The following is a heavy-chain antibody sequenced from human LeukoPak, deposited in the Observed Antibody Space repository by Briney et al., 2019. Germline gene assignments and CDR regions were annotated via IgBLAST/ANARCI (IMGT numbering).Heavy chain of an antibody. J-gene: IGHJ4*02. CDR2: INHSGST. V-gene: IGHV4-34*01. D-gene: IGHD2-2*01. Sequence: SETLSLTCAVYGGSFSGHYWSWIRQPPGKGLEWIGEINHSGSTNYNPSLKSRVTISVDTSKNQFSLKLSSVTAADAAVYYCARGREGDIVVVPAANPNDYWGQGTLVTVSS. CDR3: ARGREGDIVVVPAANPNDY. CDR1: GGSFSGHY.